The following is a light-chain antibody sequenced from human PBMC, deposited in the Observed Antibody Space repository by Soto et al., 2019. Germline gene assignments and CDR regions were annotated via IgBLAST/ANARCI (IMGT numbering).Light chain of an antibody. J-gene: IGLJ1*01. CDR1: SGDIGAYNY. CDR3: SSYTTTSTLV. CDR2: EVT. Sequence: QSVLTQPASVSGSPGQSITISCAGTSGDIGAYNYVSWYQQHPGKAPKLVIYEVTKRPSGVSNRFSGSKSANTASLTISGLQAEDEADYFCSSYTTTSTLVFGLGTKVTVL. V-gene: IGLV2-14*01.